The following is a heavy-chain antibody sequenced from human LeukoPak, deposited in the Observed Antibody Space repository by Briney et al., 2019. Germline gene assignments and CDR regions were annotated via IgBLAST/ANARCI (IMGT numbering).Heavy chain of an antibody. CDR3: ARSFSGSYPDFDC. CDR2: ISYDGSNE. Sequence: GGSLRLSCAASGFTFRSYAMHWVRQAPGEGLEWVAVISYDGSNEYYADSLKGRFTISRDNSKNTLYLQMNSLRAEDTAVYYCARSFSGSYPDFDCWAQGTLVTVSS. D-gene: IGHD1-26*01. CDR1: GFTFRSYA. J-gene: IGHJ4*02. V-gene: IGHV3-30*04.